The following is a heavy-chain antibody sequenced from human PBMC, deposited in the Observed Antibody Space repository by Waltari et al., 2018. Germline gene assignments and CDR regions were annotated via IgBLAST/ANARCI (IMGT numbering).Heavy chain of an antibody. V-gene: IGHV1-69-2*01. J-gene: IGHJ3*02. CDR3: ATALGDSISASRPFEI. D-gene: IGHD3-3*02. Sequence: EVRLLQSGAEVKKPGTTLKISCRLSGYTLSNYSIHWIQQAHGKGLQWMGLVDPEDGQTIYAEALQGRISMTADSSTETVYMELTSLTSDDSAVYYCATALGDSISASRPFEIWGQGTVITVSS. CDR1: GYTLSNYS. CDR2: VDPEDGQT.